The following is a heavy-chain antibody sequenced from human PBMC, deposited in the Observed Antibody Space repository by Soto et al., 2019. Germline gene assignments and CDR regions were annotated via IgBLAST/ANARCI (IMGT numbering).Heavy chain of an antibody. D-gene: IGHD6-19*01. CDR1: GGSISSSSYY. J-gene: IGHJ6*02. CDR3: ARLAVAGTTRYYYYYYGMDV. CDR2: IYYSGST. Sequence: PSETLSLTCTVSGGSISSSSYYWGWIRQPPGKGLEWIGSIYYSGSTYYNPSLKSRVTISVDTSKNQFSLKLSSVTAADTAVYYCARLAVAGTTRYYYYYYGMDVWGQGTTVTVS. V-gene: IGHV4-39*01.